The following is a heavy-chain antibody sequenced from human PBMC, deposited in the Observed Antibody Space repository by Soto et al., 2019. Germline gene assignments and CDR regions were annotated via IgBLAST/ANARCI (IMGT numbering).Heavy chain of an antibody. Sequence: GGSLRLSCAASGFTLSDHYMSWIRRAPGKGLEWIGYSSNSGSFTRYADSVKGRFSISRDNAKSSLYLQISSLRGDDTATYYCVKSGDNYNLLDYWGQGTPVTVS. CDR2: SSNSGSFT. V-gene: IGHV3-11*06. J-gene: IGHJ4*02. CDR3: VKSGDNYNLLDY. D-gene: IGHD1-1*01. CDR1: GFTLSDHY.